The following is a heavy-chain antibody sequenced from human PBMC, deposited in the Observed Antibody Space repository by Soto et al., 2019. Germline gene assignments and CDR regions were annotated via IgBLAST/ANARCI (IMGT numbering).Heavy chain of an antibody. CDR3: ARGLGSSSWYGWFDP. CDR1: GYTFTSYA. V-gene: IGHV1-3*01. D-gene: IGHD6-13*01. J-gene: IGHJ5*02. CDR2: INAGNGNT. Sequence: ASVKVSCKASGYTFTSYAMHWVRQAPGQRLEWMGWINAGNGNTKYSQKFQGRVTITRDTSASTAYMELSSLRSEDTAVYYCARGLGSSSWYGWFDPWGQGTLVTVSS.